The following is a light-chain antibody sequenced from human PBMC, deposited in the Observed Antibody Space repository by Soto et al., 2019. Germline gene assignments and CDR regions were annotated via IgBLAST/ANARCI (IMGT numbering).Light chain of an antibody. CDR3: VLYMGSGIGV. Sequence: QTVVTQEPSFSVSPGRTVTLTCGLSSGSVSTTYYPSWYQQIPGQAPRTLIYNTNSRSSGVPGRFSGSILGNKAALTITGAQAEDESDYYCVLYMGSGIGVFGGGTKLTVL. J-gene: IGLJ3*02. V-gene: IGLV8-61*01. CDR1: SGSVSTTYY. CDR2: NTN.